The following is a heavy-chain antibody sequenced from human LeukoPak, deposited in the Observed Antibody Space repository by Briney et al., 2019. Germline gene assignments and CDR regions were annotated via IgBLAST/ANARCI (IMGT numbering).Heavy chain of an antibody. D-gene: IGHD3-10*01. CDR2: ISGSGDST. Sequence: GGSLRLSCAASGFTFSSSTMSWVRQAPGKGLEWVSSISGSGDSTWYADSVKGRFTISRDNSKNTLSLQMNSLRAEDTAVYYCARALSMAHWGQGTLVTVSS. CDR1: GFTFSSST. CDR3: ARALSMAH. J-gene: IGHJ4*02. V-gene: IGHV3-23*01.